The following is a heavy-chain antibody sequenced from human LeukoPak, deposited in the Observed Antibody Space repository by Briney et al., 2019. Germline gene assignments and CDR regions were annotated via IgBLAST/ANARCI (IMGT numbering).Heavy chain of an antibody. CDR3: ARDVRSGGGDFAY. CDR1: GFTFSSYW. D-gene: IGHD3-10*01. J-gene: IGHJ4*02. Sequence: GGSLRLSCAASGFTFSSYWMSWVRQAPGKGREWVANIKQDGSEKYYVDSVKGRFTISRDNAKNSLYLQMNSLRAEDTAVYYCARDVRSGGGDFAYWGQGTLVTVSS. CDR2: IKQDGSEK. V-gene: IGHV3-7*01.